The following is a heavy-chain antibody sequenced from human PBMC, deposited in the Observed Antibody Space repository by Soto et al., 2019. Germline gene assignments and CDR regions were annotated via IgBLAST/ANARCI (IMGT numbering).Heavy chain of an antibody. CDR1: GGSFSGYY. D-gene: IGHD6-6*01. CDR3: ARGPKKSIAARRYYYGMDV. V-gene: IGHV4-34*01. CDR2: INHSGST. Sequence: SETLSLTCAGYGGSFSGYYWSWIRQPPGKGLEWIGEINHSGSTNYNPSLKSRVTISVDTSKNQFSLKLSSVTAADTAVYYCARGPKKSIAARRYYYGMDVWGQGTTVTVSS. J-gene: IGHJ6*02.